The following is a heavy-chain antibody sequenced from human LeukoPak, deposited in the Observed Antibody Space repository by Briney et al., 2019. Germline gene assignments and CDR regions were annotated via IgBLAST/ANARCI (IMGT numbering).Heavy chain of an antibody. J-gene: IGHJ3*02. V-gene: IGHV4-31*03. CDR3: ARSLRGGDFWSGYWSEAFDI. CDR1: GGSISSGGYY. Sequence: PSQTLSLTCTVSGGSISSGGYYWSWIRQHPGKGLEWIGYIYYSGSTYYNPSLKSRVTISVDRSKNQFSLKLSSVTAADTAVYYCARSLRGGDFWSGYWSEAFDIWGQGTMVTVSS. CDR2: IYYSGST. D-gene: IGHD3-3*01.